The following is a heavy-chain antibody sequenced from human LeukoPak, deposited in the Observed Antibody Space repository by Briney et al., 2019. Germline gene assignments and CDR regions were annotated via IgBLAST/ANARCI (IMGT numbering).Heavy chain of an antibody. CDR3: ARDRELLRCCAFDI. CDR2: ISAYNGNT. V-gene: IGHV1-18*01. CDR1: GYTFTSYG. J-gene: IGHJ3*02. Sequence: ASVKVSCKASGYTFTSYGISWVRRAPGQGLEWMGWISAYNGNTNYAQKLQGRVTMTTDTFTSTAYMELRSLRSDDTAVYYCARDRELLRCCAFDIWGQGTMVTVSS. D-gene: IGHD4-17*01.